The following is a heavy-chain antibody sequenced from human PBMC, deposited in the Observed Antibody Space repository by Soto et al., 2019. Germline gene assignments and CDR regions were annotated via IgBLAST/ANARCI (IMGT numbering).Heavy chain of an antibody. CDR1: GTIFSRYT. J-gene: IGHJ6*02. CDR2: IIPILGET. Sequence: QVQLVQSVAEVKKPGSSVRVSCKASGTIFSRYTISWVRQTPGQGLEWMGRIIPILGETNTAQKFQGRVTLTADKSTNTAYMELNSLRLEDTALYYCARSLGVRMDDWGQGTTGTGSS. CDR3: ARSLGVRMDD. V-gene: IGHV1-69*02.